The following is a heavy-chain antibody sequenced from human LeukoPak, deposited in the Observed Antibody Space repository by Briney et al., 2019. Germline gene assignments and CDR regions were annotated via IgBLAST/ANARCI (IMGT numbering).Heavy chain of an antibody. CDR2: IYYSGGT. Sequence: SGPLSLTCTVSGGSISSYYWSWIRQPPGKGLEWIGYIYYSGGTNYYPTLKSRVTIPEDTSKDQFSLKLSSVTAADTAVYYCARGYNFDYWGQGTLVTVSS. J-gene: IGHJ4*02. CDR1: GGSISSYY. CDR3: ARGYNFDY. D-gene: IGHD5-18*01. V-gene: IGHV4-59*01.